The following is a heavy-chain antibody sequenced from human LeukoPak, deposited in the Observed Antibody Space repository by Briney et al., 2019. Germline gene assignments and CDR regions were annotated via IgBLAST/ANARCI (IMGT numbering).Heavy chain of an antibody. Sequence: GGSLRLSCAASGFTFSSYSMNWVRHAPGKGLEWVCGISSTGVKTAYADFVKGRLTISRDNVKKSVYLEMDSLRTEDTALYYCARRTLNSNGWFAVGGYMDVWGKGTTVTVSS. D-gene: IGHD5-18*01. V-gene: IGHV3-20*04. J-gene: IGHJ6*03. CDR1: GFTFSSYS. CDR2: ISSTGVKT. CDR3: ARRTLNSNGWFAVGGYMDV.